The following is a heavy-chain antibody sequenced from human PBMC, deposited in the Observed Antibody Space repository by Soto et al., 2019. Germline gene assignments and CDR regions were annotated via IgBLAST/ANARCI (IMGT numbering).Heavy chain of an antibody. CDR1: GYTFTGYY. CDR3: ARERGDYYDSSGYYFEYYFDY. V-gene: IGHV1-2*04. CDR2: INPNSGGT. Sequence: ASVKVSCKASGYTFTGYYMHWVRQAPGQGLEWIGWINPNSGGTNYAQKFQGWVTMTRDTSISTAYMELSRLRSDDTAVYYCARERGDYYDSSGYYFEYYFDYWGQGTLVTVSS. D-gene: IGHD3-22*01. J-gene: IGHJ4*02.